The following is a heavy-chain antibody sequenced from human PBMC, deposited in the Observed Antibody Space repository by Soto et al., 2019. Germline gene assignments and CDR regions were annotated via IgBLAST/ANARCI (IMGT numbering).Heavy chain of an antibody. CDR2: ISAYNGNT. J-gene: IGHJ6*02. CDR3: ARDFNIGGMDV. V-gene: IGHV1-18*01. Sequence: ASVKVSCKASGGTFTTYLIGWVRQAPGQGLEWMGWISAYNGNTNYAQKLQGRVTMTTDTSTSTAYMELRSLRSDDTAVYYCARDFNIGGMDVWGQGTTVTVSS. D-gene: IGHD5-12*01. CDR1: GGTFTTYL.